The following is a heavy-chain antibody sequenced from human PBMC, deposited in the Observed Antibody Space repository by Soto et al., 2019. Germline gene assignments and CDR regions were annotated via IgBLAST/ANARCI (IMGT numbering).Heavy chain of an antibody. CDR1: GFTFSSYG. D-gene: IGHD2-2*01. CDR3: ASPYCSSTSCSHGNYYMDV. CDR2: IWYDGSNK. J-gene: IGHJ6*03. V-gene: IGHV3-33*01. Sequence: GGSLRLSCAASGFTFSSYGMHWVRQAPGKGLEWVAVIWYDGSNKYYADSVKGRFTISRDNSKNTLYLQMNSLRAEDTAVYYCASPYCSSTSCSHGNYYMDVWGKGTTVTVSS.